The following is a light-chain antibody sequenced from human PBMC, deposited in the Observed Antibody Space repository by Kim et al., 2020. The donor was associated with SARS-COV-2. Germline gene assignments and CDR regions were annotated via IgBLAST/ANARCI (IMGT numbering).Light chain of an antibody. CDR1: RTNNESKD. V-gene: IGLV1-47*01. J-gene: IGLJ1*01. CDR2: TNN. CDR3: AAWDDSLSGRV. Sequence: GQSVTSSYYRSRTNNESKDVCCYQQLPGTAPKLLIYTNNQRPSGVPDRFSGSKSGTSASLAISGLRSEDEADYYCAAWDDSLSGRVFGTGTKVTVL.